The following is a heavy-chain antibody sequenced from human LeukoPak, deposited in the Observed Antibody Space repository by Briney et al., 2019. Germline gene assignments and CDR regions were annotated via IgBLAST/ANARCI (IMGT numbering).Heavy chain of an antibody. CDR1: GGSISSGGYY. V-gene: IGHV4-31*03. CDR3: ARVRVPFSWFDP. CDR2: IYYSGST. J-gene: IGHJ5*02. Sequence: SETLSLTCTVSGGSISSGGYYWSWIRQHPGKGLEWIGYIYYSGSTYYNPSLKSRVTISVDTSKNQFSLKLSSVTAADTAVYYCARVRVPFSWFDPWGQGTLVTVSS. D-gene: IGHD2-2*01.